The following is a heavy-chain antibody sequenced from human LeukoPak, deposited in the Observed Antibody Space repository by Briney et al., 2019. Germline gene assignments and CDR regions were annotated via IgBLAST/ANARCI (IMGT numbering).Heavy chain of an antibody. CDR3: ARGVLGVKPLDF. CDR2: IYGAGST. D-gene: IGHD3-10*01. Sequence: GGSLRLSCAASGFTVSSNYMSWVGLAPGKGLEWVSLIYGAGSTFYADSVKGRFTISRDNSNNTLDLQMNSLTAADTAVYYCARGVLGVKPLDFWGQGTLVTVSS. J-gene: IGHJ4*02. V-gene: IGHV3-53*01. CDR1: GFTVSSNY.